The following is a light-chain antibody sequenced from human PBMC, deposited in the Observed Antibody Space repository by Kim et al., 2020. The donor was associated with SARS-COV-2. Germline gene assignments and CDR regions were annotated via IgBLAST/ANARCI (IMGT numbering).Light chain of an antibody. V-gene: IGLV2-14*03. CDR2: DVS. Sequence: QSITISCTGTSSDVGGYNYVSWYQQHPGKAPKLMIYDVSNRPSGFSNRFSGSKSGNTASLTISGLQAEDEADYYCSSYTSSSTLEVFGTGTKVTVL. CDR1: SSDVGGYNY. CDR3: SSYTSSSTLEV. J-gene: IGLJ1*01.